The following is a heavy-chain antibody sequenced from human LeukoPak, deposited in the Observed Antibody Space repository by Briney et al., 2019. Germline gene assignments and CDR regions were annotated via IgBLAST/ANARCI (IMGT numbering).Heavy chain of an antibody. Sequence: GGSLRLSCAASGFTFSSYTMSWVRQAPGKGLEWVSAISGSGGSTYYADSVKGRFTISRDNSKNTLYLQMNSLRAEDTAVYYCAKGRGNYDILTGRYWGQGTLVTVSS. CDR2: ISGSGGST. CDR3: AKGRGNYDILTGRY. CDR1: GFTFSSYT. V-gene: IGHV3-23*01. D-gene: IGHD3-9*01. J-gene: IGHJ4*02.